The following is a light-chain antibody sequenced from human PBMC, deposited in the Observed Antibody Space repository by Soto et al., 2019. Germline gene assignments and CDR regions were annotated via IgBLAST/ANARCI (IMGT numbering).Light chain of an antibody. Sequence: QSALTQPASVSGSPGQSITISCTGTSRDVGGYDYVSWYQLHPGKAPKLMVFEVNTRPSGVSYRCSGSKSGNTASLTISGLQAEDEADYFCSSYSISTAYLFGTGTKVTVL. V-gene: IGLV2-14*01. CDR1: SRDVGGYDY. J-gene: IGLJ1*01. CDR3: SSYSISTAYL. CDR2: EVN.